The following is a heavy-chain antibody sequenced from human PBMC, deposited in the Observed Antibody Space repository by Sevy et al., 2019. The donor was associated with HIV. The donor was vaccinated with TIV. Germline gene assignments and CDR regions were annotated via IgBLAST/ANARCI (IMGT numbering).Heavy chain of an antibody. V-gene: IGHV4-4*07. Sequence: SDTLSLTCTVSGGSISSYYWSWIRQPAGKGLEWIGRIYTSGSTNYNPSLKSRVTMSVDTSKNQFSLKLSSVTAADTAVYYCARDLLLWFGESSRRKETINWFDPWGQGTLVTVSS. CDR3: ARDLLLWFGESSRRKETINWFDP. CDR2: IYTSGST. D-gene: IGHD3-10*01. CDR1: GGSISSYY. J-gene: IGHJ5*02.